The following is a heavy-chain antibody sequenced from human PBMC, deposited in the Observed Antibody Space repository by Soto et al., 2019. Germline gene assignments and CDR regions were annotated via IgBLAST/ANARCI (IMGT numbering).Heavy chain of an antibody. D-gene: IGHD2-15*01. V-gene: IGHV3-23*01. J-gene: IGHJ4*02. CDR2: ISGSGGST. CDR3: ARRSGYCSGDSCPIYFDF. Sequence: GGSLRLSCTASGFTFSNYAMSWVRQAPGKGLEWVSAISGSGGSTSYADSVKGRFTISRDSSINTLSLQMSSLRAEDTAIYFWARRSGYCSGDSCPIYFDFWGQGTLLTVAS. CDR1: GFTFSNYA.